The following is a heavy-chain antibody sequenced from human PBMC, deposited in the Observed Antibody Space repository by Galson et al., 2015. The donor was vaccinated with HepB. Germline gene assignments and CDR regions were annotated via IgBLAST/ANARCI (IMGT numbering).Heavy chain of an antibody. CDR1: GFTVSSNY. Sequence: SLRLSCAASGFTVSSNYMSWVRQAPGKGLEWVSVIYSGGSTYYADSVKGRFTISRDNSKNTLYLQMNSLRAEDAAVYYCARSHDYGDYYFDYWGQGTLVTVSS. CDR3: ARSHDYGDYYFDY. D-gene: IGHD4-17*01. V-gene: IGHV3-53*01. CDR2: IYSGGST. J-gene: IGHJ4*02.